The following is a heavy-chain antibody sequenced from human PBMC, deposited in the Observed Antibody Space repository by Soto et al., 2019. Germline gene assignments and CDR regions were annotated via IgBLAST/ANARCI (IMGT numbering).Heavy chain of an antibody. CDR1: GFTFSSYS. Sequence: EVQLVESGGGLVKPGGSLRLSCAASGFTFSSYSMNWVRQAPGKGLEWVSSISSSSSYIYYADSVKGRFTISRDNAKNSLYLQMNSLRAEDTAVYYCARGGGEQLVLSFYYGMDVWGQGTTVTVSS. CDR2: ISSSSSYI. J-gene: IGHJ6*02. V-gene: IGHV3-21*01. CDR3: ARGGGEQLVLSFYYGMDV. D-gene: IGHD6-6*01.